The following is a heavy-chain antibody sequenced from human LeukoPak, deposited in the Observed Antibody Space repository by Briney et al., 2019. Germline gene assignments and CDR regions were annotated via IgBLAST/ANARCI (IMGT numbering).Heavy chain of an antibody. CDR3: ARELNSGTYSPDY. CDR2: IRNDGSNY. CDR1: GFTFSSYG. J-gene: IGHJ4*02. Sequence: GGSLRLSCAASGFTFSSYGMHWVRQAPGKGLEWGAVIRNDGSNYYHADSVKGRFTISRDNTKNSLYLQMNSLRAEDTAVYYCARELNSGTYSPDYWGQGTLVTVSS. V-gene: IGHV3-30*02. D-gene: IGHD5-18*01.